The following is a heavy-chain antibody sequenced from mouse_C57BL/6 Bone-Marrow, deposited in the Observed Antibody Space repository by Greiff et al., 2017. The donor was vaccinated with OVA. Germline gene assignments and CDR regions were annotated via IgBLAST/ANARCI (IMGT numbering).Heavy chain of an antibody. CDR1: GYTFTSYW. Sequence: QVQLQQSGAELAKPGASVKLSCKASGYTFTSYWMHWVKQRPGQGLEWIGYINPSSGYTKYNQKFKDKATLTVDKSSSTAYMQLSSLTSEDSAVYYGARSSSYVYDEMDYWGQGTSVTVSS. D-gene: IGHD1-1*01. CDR3: ARSSSYVYDEMDY. V-gene: IGHV1-7*01. J-gene: IGHJ4*01. CDR2: INPSSGYT.